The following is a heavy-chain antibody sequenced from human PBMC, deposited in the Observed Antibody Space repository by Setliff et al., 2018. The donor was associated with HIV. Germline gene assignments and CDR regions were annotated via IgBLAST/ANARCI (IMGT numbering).Heavy chain of an antibody. Sequence: SETLSLTCTVSGGSISSSYWTWTRQPPGKGLEWIGNIHYSGSTNYNPSLKSRVTISVDTSRSQFSLKLSSVTAADTAVCYCARGRVFCNGDSCYHLDSWGQGILVTVSS. CDR3: ARGRVFCNGDSCYHLDS. CDR1: GGSISSSY. CDR2: IHYSGST. J-gene: IGHJ4*02. D-gene: IGHD2-15*01. V-gene: IGHV4-59*12.